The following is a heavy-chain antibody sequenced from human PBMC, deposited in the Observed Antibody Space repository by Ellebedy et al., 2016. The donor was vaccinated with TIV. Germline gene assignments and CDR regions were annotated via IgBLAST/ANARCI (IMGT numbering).Heavy chain of an antibody. CDR1: GFTFSSYA. CDR3: AREEPFGELSYFDY. CDR2: ISGSGGST. Sequence: GESLKISXAASGFTFSSYAMSWVRQAPGKGLEWVSAISGSGGSTYYADSVKGRFTISRDNSKNTLYLQMNSLRDEDTAVYYCAREEPFGELSYFDYWGQGTLVTVSS. J-gene: IGHJ4*02. V-gene: IGHV3-23*01. D-gene: IGHD3-10*01.